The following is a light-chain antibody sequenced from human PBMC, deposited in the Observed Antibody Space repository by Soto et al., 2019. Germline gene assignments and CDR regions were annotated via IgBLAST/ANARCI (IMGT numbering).Light chain of an antibody. CDR2: GAS. Sequence: EIVMTQSPATLSVSPGERATLSCRTSQSISSNLAWYQQKPGQAPRLLIYGASTRATGISPRFSGSGSGTEFTLTISSLQSEDFAVYFCQQYNIWPRTFGQGTKVEIK. CDR1: QSISSN. V-gene: IGKV3-15*01. CDR3: QQYNIWPRT. J-gene: IGKJ1*01.